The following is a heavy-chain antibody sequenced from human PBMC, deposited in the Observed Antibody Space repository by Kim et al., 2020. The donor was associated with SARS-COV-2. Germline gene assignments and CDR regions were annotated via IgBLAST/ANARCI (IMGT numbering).Heavy chain of an antibody. CDR3: AKVYFYFHTTGTDDAFDI. J-gene: IGHJ3*02. CDR2: ISYDGSNK. Sequence: GGSLRLSCAVSGFTFSSYGMHWVRQAPGKGLEWVAVISYDGSNKYYGDSVKGRFTISRDNSKNTLYLQMNSLRAEDTAVYYCAKVYFYFHTTGTDDAFDIWGQGTMVTVSS. D-gene: IGHD1-1*01. V-gene: IGHV3-30*18. CDR1: GFTFSSYG.